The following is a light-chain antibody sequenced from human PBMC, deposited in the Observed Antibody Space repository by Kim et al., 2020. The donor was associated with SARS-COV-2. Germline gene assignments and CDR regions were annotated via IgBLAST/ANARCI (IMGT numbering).Light chain of an antibody. V-gene: IGLV3-1*01. CDR1: KLGEKY. CDR2: EDS. CDR3: QTWDSSTYV. Sequence: VSPGQTASITCSGDKLGEKYVCWYQQKSGQSPILVIYEDSKRPLEIPERFSGSNSGNTATLTISGTQAMDEADYYCQTWDSSTYVFGTGTKVTVL. J-gene: IGLJ1*01.